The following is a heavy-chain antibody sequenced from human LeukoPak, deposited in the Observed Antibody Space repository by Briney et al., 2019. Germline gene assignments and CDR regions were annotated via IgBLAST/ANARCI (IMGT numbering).Heavy chain of an antibody. J-gene: IGHJ3*02. V-gene: IGHV4-38-2*02. CDR1: GYSITSGYY. CDR3: ARAPRVYYYGSGSYYNVPFDI. Sequence: SETLSLTCTVSGYSITSGYYWGWLRPPPGKGLEWIGSIYHSGSTYYNPSLKSRVTMSVDTSKNQFSLKLSSVTAADTAVYYCARAPRVYYYGSGSYYNVPFDIWGQGTMVTVSS. CDR2: IYHSGST. D-gene: IGHD3-10*01.